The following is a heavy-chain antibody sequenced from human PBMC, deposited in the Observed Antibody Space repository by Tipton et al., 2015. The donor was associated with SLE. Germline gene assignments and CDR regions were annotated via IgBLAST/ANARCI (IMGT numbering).Heavy chain of an antibody. J-gene: IGHJ3*02. CDR3: ARDYLDGAPSDAFDI. CDR2: ISSSSSYI. V-gene: IGHV3-21*01. D-gene: IGHD1-1*01. CDR1: GFTFSRYS. Sequence: TLSLTCAASGFTFSRYSMNWVRQAPGKGLEWVSCISSSSSYIYYADSVKGRFTISRDNAKNSLYLQMNSLRAEDTAVYYCARDYLDGAPSDAFDIWGQGTMVTVSS.